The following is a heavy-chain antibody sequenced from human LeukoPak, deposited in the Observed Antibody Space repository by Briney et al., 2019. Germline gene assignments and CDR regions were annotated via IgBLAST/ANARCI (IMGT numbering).Heavy chain of an antibody. Sequence: SETLSLTCTVSGYSISNGYYWGWIRQPPGQGLEWIGNIYYTGNTYYNSSLKSRVTISLDTSKNQFSLTVISMTAADTAAYYCTKSDGYGLIRICGRGTMVTVSS. D-gene: IGHD3-10*01. V-gene: IGHV4-38-2*02. CDR2: IYYTGNT. CDR1: GYSISNGYY. CDR3: TKSDGYGLIRI. J-gene: IGHJ3*02.